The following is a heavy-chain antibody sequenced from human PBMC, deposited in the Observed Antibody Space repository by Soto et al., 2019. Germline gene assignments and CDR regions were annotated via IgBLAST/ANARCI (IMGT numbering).Heavy chain of an antibody. J-gene: IGHJ4*02. D-gene: IGHD3-10*01. CDR1: GGSVSSVSYY. CDR3: ARGYLLWFGELPTEYYFDY. Sequence: SETLSLTCTVSGGSVSSVSYYWSWIRQPPGKGLEWIGYIYSSGSTNYNPSLKSRVTISVDTSKNQFSLKLSSVTAADTAVYYCARGYLLWFGELPTEYYFDYWGQGTLVTVSS. V-gene: IGHV4-61*01. CDR2: IYSSGST.